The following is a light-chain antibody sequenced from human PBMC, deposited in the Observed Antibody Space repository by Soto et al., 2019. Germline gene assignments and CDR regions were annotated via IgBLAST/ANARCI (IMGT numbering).Light chain of an antibody. V-gene: IGKV3-15*01. CDR2: GAS. J-gene: IGKJ2*01. CDR1: QSVSSN. CDR3: QQYNNWPPIT. Sequence: EIVMTQSPATLSVFPGERATLSCRASQSVSSNLAWYQQKPGQAPRLLNYGASTRDTGIPARFSGSGSETEFTLTISGLQSEDLAVYYCQQYNNWPPITFGQGTKLEIK.